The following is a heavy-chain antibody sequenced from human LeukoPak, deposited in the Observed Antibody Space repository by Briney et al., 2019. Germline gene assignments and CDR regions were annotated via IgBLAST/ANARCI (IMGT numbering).Heavy chain of an antibody. J-gene: IGHJ4*02. V-gene: IGHV1-2*02. D-gene: IGHD7-27*01. CDR3: ARQNWGRGPLDF. CDR1: GYPFTCYF. CDR2: IDPDSDDT. Sequence: ASVKVSCKASGYPFTCYFIHWVRQAPGEGREWMGWIDPDSDDTKYAQRFQGRVTMTRDTSSATAYMELHSLRSGDTAVYFCARQNWGRGPLDFWGQGTLVTVSA.